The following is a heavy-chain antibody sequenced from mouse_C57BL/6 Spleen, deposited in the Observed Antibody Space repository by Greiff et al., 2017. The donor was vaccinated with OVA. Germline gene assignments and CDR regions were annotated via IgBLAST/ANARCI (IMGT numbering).Heavy chain of an antibody. V-gene: IGHV1-26*01. CDR2: INPNNGGT. D-gene: IGHD1-1*01. CDR3: AIVYYGSSYDWFAY. J-gene: IGHJ3*01. Sequence: EVQLQQSGPELVKPGASVKISCKASGYTFTDYYMNWVKQSHGKSLEWIGAINPNNGGTSYNQKFKGKATLTVDKSSSTAYMELRSLTSEDSAVYYCAIVYYGSSYDWFAYWGQGTLVTVSA. CDR1: GYTFTDYY.